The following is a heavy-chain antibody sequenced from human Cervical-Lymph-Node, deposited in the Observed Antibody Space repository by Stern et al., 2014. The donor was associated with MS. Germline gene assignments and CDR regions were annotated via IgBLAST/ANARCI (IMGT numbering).Heavy chain of an antibody. V-gene: IGHV4-30-4*01. Sequence: QLQLQESGPGLVKPSQTLSLTCTVSGGSIRSDDYYWTWIRQPPGKGLEWIGYIYYSGNTYYNPSLRGRVTISVDTSKNQFSLKLNSVTDADTAVYYCARTDILLIDHWGQGTRVTVSS. D-gene: IGHD3-9*01. CDR3: ARTDILLIDH. J-gene: IGHJ5*02. CDR1: GGSIRSDDYY. CDR2: IYYSGNT.